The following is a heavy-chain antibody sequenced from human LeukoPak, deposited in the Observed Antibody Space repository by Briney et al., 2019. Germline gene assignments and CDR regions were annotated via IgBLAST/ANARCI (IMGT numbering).Heavy chain of an antibody. Sequence: SETLSLTCTVSDASISSSSYYWGWIRQPPGKGLEWIGSINYSGSTYYNPSLKSRVTISVDTSKNQFSLKLSSVTAADTAVYYCARRRFVRGPDVVNPFDYWGQGTLVTVSS. CDR1: DASISSSSYY. V-gene: IGHV4-39*01. CDR2: INYSGST. D-gene: IGHD2-8*01. J-gene: IGHJ4*02. CDR3: ARRRFVRGPDVVNPFDY.